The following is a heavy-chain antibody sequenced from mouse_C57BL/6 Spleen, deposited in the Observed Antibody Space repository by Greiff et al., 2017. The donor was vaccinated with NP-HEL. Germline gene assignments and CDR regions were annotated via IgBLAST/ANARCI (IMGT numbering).Heavy chain of an antibody. J-gene: IGHJ3*01. Sequence: QVQLQQSGAELARPGASVKMSCKASGYTFTSYTMHWVKQRPGQGLEWIGYINPSSGYTKYNQKFKDKATLTADKSSSTAYMQLSSLTSEDSAVYYCARDYGTAWFAYWGQGTLVTVSA. CDR2: INPSSGYT. CDR1: GYTFTSYT. D-gene: IGHD1-1*01. V-gene: IGHV1-4*01. CDR3: ARDYGTAWFAY.